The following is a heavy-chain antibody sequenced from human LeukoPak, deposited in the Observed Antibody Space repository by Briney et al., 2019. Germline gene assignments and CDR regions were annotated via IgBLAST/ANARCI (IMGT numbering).Heavy chain of an antibody. CDR3: ATQKWCYYYGMDV. CDR1: GYTLSELS. CDR2: VDPEDGET. D-gene: IGHD2-15*01. V-gene: IGHV1-24*01. J-gene: IGHJ6*01. Sequence: ASVKVSCKVSGYTLSELSMHWVREAPGKGLEWRGGVDPEDGETIYAQKFQGRVSMTEDTPTDTAYMELSSLRSEDTAVYYCATQKWCYYYGMDVWRQRATVTDCS.